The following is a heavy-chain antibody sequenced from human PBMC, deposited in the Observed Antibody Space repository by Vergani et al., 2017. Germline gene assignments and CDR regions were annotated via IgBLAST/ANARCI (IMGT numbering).Heavy chain of an antibody. D-gene: IGHD3-9*01. Sequence: QVQLQESGPGLVKPSQTLSLTCTVSGGSISSGGYYWSWIRQHPGKGLEWIGYIYYSGRTYYNPSLKSRVTISVDTSKNQFSLKLSSVTAADTAGYYCARQERYLGWFDPWGQGTLVTVSS. CDR1: GGSISSGGYY. V-gene: IGHV4-31*03. CDR3: ARQERYLGWFDP. CDR2: IYYSGRT. J-gene: IGHJ5*02.